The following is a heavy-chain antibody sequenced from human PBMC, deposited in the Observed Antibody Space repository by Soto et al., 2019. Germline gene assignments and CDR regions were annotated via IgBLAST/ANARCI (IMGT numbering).Heavy chain of an antibody. D-gene: IGHD2-2*02. V-gene: IGHV3-48*03. CDR3: ARDTCSSTSCYTSYNNYYGMDV. J-gene: IGHJ6*02. CDR2: ISISGSTI. Sequence: AGSMRLSSAASGFSFSSYEMNWVRQDPGKGLEWVSYISISGSTIYYADSVKGRFTISRDNAKNSLYLQMNSLRAEDTAVYYCARDTCSSTSCYTSYNNYYGMDVWGQGTTVTVSS. CDR1: GFSFSSYE.